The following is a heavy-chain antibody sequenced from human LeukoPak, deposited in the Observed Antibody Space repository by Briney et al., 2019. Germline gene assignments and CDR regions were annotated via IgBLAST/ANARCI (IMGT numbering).Heavy chain of an antibody. D-gene: IGHD2-21*02. CDR3: ARELPREVTLDY. CDR1: GFTFISYG. Sequence: GGSPRLSCAVSGFTFISYGMQWVRQAPGKGLAWVSRINTDGSSTTYADSVKGRFTISRDNAKNTLYLQMNSLRAEDTAVYYCARELPREVTLDYWGQGTLVTVSS. J-gene: IGHJ4*01. CDR2: INTDGSST. V-gene: IGHV3-74*01.